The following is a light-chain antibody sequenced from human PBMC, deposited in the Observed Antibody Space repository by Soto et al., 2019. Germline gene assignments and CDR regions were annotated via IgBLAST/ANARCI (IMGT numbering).Light chain of an antibody. V-gene: IGLV2-11*01. CDR3: CSYAGSYTYV. CDR1: SSDVGVYDY. CDR2: DVS. Sequence: QSVLAQPRSVSGSPGQSVTISCTGTSSDVGVYDYVSWYQQHPGKAPRVLIFDVSERPSGVPDRFSGSKSGDTASLTISALQAEDEADYYCCSYAGSYTYVFGSGTKVTV. J-gene: IGLJ1*01.